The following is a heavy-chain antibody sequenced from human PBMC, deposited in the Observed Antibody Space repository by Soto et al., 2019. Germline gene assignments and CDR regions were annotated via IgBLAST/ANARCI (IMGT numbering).Heavy chain of an antibody. J-gene: IGHJ5*02. D-gene: IGHD6-13*01. CDR3: ASCVAAAGTNWFDP. CDR1: GVSFSGYY. V-gene: IGHV4-34*01. CDR2: INHSGST. Sequence: SETLSLTCAVYGVSFSGYYWSWIRQAPGKGLEWVGEINHSGSTNYNPSLKSGVTISVDTSKNQFPLKLSSVTAADTAVYYCASCVAAAGTNWFDPWGQGTLVTVSS.